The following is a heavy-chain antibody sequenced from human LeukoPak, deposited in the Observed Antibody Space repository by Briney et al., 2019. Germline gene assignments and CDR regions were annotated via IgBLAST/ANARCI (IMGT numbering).Heavy chain of an antibody. J-gene: IGHJ6*03. CDR1: GFTFDDYG. D-gene: IGHD1-26*01. CDR3: AKVSRSGSYYNYYYYYMDV. CDR2: INWNGGST. V-gene: IGHV3-20*04. Sequence: GGSLRLSCAASGFTFDDYGMSWVRQAPGKGLEWVSGINWNGGSTGYADSVKGRFTISRDNSKNTLYLQMNSLRAEDTAVYYCAKVSRSGSYYNYYYYYMDVWGKGTTVTVSS.